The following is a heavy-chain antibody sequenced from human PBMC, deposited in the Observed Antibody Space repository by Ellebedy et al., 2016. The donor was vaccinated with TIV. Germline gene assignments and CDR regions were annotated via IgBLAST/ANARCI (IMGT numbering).Heavy chain of an antibody. Sequence: GESLKISXAASGFTVSSNYMSWVRQAPGKGLEWVSVIYSGGSTYYADSVKGRFTISRDNSKNTLYLQMNSLRAEDTAVYYCARDRRIVGATTDYWGQGTLVTVSS. V-gene: IGHV3-66*01. CDR1: GFTVSSNY. J-gene: IGHJ4*02. D-gene: IGHD1-26*01. CDR2: IYSGGST. CDR3: ARDRRIVGATTDY.